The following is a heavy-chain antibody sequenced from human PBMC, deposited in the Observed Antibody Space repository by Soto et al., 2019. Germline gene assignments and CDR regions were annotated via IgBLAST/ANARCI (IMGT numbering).Heavy chain of an antibody. V-gene: IGHV3-7*05. CDR2: IKRDGSEE. Sequence: GGSLRLSCAASGFALSDYCMSWVRQVPGKGLECMANIKRDGSEEHFVDSVRGRFTISRDSATNSLYLQMNSLRAEDTGVYYCARQQGRSTQTIFDYWGQGVLVTVSS. D-gene: IGHD6-13*01. J-gene: IGHJ4*02. CDR3: ARQQGRSTQTIFDY. CDR1: GFALSDYC.